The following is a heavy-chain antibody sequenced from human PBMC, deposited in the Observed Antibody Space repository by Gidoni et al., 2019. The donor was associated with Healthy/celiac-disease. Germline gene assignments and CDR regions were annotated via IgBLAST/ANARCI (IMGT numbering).Heavy chain of an antibody. CDR2: IYSGGST. Sequence: EVQLVESGGGLIQPGGSLRLSCAASGFTVSSNYMSWVRQAPGKGLEWVSVIYSGGSTYYADSVKGRFTISRDNSKNTLYLQMNSLRAEDTAVYYCASPSITIFGVVTAFDYWGQGTLVTVSS. CDR1: GFTVSSNY. CDR3: ASPSITIFGVVTAFDY. J-gene: IGHJ4*02. V-gene: IGHV3-53*01. D-gene: IGHD3-3*01.